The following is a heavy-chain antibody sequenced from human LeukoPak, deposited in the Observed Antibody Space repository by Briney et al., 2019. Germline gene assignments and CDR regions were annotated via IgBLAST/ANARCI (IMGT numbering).Heavy chain of an antibody. CDR2: IYTSGST. CDR3: ARLYSNYVLADY. D-gene: IGHD4-11*01. J-gene: IGHJ4*02. V-gene: IGHV4-4*07. Sequence: SETLSLTCTVSGGSISSYYWSWIRQPAGKGLEWIGRIYTSGSTNYNPSLKSRVTMSVDTSKNQFSLQLSSVTAADTAVYYCARLYSNYVLADYWGQGTLVTVSS. CDR1: GGSISSYY.